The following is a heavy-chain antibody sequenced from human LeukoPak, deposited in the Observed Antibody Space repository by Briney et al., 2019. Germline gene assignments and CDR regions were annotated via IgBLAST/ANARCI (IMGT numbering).Heavy chain of an antibody. Sequence: GGSLRLSCAASGFTFSSYSMNWVRQAPGKGLEWVSYISSSSSTIYYADSVKGRFTISRDNAKNSLYLQMNSLRAEDTAVYYCARDEGGSYHDAFDIWGQGTMVTVSS. V-gene: IGHV3-48*04. CDR2: ISSSSSTI. CDR1: GFTFSSYS. J-gene: IGHJ3*02. CDR3: ARDEGGSYHDAFDI. D-gene: IGHD1-26*01.